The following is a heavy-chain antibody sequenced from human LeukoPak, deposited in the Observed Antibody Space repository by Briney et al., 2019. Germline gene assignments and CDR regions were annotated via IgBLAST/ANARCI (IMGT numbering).Heavy chain of an antibody. V-gene: IGHV1-58*01. CDR3: AADIVGGQLH. CDR1: GFTFRNSA. D-gene: IGHD1-26*01. CDR2: VVVGSSNT. J-gene: IGHJ4*02. Sequence: SVKVSCKASGFTFRNSAVQWVRQARGQRLEWIGWVVVGSSNTDYAQKFQERVTITRDMSTRTAYLELSSLKSEDTAVYYCAADIVGGQLHWGQGTLVTVSS.